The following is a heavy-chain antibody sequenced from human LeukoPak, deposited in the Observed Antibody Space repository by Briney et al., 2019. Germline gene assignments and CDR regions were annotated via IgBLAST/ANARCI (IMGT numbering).Heavy chain of an antibody. J-gene: IGHJ4*02. D-gene: IGHD1-26*01. CDR2: ISYDGSNK. Sequence: GRSLRLSCAASGFTFSSYGMLWVRQAPGKGLEWVAVISYDGSNKYYADSVKGRFTISRDNSKNTLYLQMNSLRAEDTAVYYCAKDREFSGSLIDYWGQGTLVTVSS. CDR1: GFTFSSYG. V-gene: IGHV3-30*18. CDR3: AKDREFSGSLIDY.